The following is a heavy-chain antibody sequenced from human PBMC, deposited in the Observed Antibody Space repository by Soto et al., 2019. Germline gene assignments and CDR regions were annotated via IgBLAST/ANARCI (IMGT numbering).Heavy chain of an antibody. CDR2: INPNSGGT. Sequence: QVQLVQSGAEVKKPGASVKVSCKASGYTFTGYYMHWVRQAPGQGLEWMGWINPNSGGTNYAQKFQGWVTMTRDTSISTAYMELSRLRSDDTAVYYCARDYDSSGYEIWFDPWGQGTLVTVSS. CDR3: ARDYDSSGYEIWFDP. D-gene: IGHD3-22*01. CDR1: GYTFTGYY. V-gene: IGHV1-2*04. J-gene: IGHJ5*02.